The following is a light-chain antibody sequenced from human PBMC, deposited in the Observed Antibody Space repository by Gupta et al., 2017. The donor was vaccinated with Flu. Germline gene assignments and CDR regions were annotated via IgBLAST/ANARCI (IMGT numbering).Light chain of an antibody. V-gene: IGLV1-40*01. CDR3: QSYDSSLSGSV. CDR1: SSNIGAGYD. CDR2: GNS. J-gene: IGLJ2*01. Sequence: QLVRTPPPAVPAALRLWVTISCTGSSSNIGAGYDVHWYQQLPGTAPKLLIYGNSNRPSGVPDRFSGSKSGTSASLAITGLQAEDGADYYCQSYDSSLSGSVFGGGTKLTVL.